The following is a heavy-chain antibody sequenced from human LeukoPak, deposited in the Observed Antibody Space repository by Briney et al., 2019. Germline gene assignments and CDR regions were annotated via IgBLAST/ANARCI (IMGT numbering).Heavy chain of an antibody. V-gene: IGHV1-2*04. D-gene: IGHD3-9*01. J-gene: IGHJ4*02. Sequence: EASVKVSCKASGYTFTGYYMHWVRQAPGQGLEWMGWINPNSGGTNYAQKFQGWVTMTRDTSFSTAYMELSRLRSDDTAVYYCARGSRYFDWLLYYWGQGTLVTVSS. CDR2: INPNSGGT. CDR3: ARGSRYFDWLLYY. CDR1: GYTFTGYY.